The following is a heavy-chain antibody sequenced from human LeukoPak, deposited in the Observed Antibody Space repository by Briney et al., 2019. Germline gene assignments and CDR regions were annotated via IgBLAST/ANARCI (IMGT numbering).Heavy chain of an antibody. Sequence: SGRSLRLSCAASGFTFSSYEMNWVRQAPGRGLEWVSYISSSVRTIFYADSVKGRFTISRDNAKNSLFLQMNSLRAEDTAIYYCVRDVWGDRDSYFDYWGQGTLVTVSS. J-gene: IGHJ4*02. V-gene: IGHV3-48*03. CDR3: VRDVWGDRDSYFDY. D-gene: IGHD2-21*01. CDR2: ISSSVRTI. CDR1: GFTFSSYE.